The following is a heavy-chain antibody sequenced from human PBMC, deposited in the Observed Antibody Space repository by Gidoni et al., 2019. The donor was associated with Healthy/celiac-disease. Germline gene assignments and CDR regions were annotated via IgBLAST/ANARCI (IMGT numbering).Heavy chain of an antibody. V-gene: IGHV4-61*02. CDR1: GGSISSGSYY. J-gene: IGHJ5*02. D-gene: IGHD6-19*01. CDR2: IYTSGST. CDR3: ARGSGWSDRGWFDP. Sequence: QVQLQESGPGLVKPSQTLSLTCTVSGGSISSGSYYWSWIRQPAGKGLEWIGRIYTSGSTNYNPSLKSRVTISVDTSKNQFSLKLSSVTAADTAVYYCARGSGWSDRGWFDPWGQGTLVTVSS.